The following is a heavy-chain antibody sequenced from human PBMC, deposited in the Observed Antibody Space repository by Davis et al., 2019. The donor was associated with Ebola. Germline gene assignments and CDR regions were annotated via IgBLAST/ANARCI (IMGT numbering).Heavy chain of an antibody. J-gene: IGHJ6*02. Sequence: GESLKISCAASGFIFSSYGMTWVRQAPGKGLQWVSGISGSGGGTDYADSVKGRFTISRDNAKNSLYLQMNSLRAEDTAVYYCARVSCSGGSCYNYYGMDVWGQGTTVTVSS. CDR3: ARVSCSGGSCYNYYGMDV. CDR1: GFIFSSYG. D-gene: IGHD2-15*01. V-gene: IGHV3-23*01. CDR2: ISGSGGGT.